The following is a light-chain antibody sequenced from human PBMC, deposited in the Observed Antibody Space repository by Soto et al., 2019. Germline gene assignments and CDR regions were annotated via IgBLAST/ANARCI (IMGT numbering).Light chain of an antibody. V-gene: IGKV1-5*01. J-gene: IGKJ1*01. CDR2: DAS. Sequence: DIXMTXXXXTLSASVGDRVTITCRASQSISSWLAWYQQKPGKAPKLLIYDASSLESGVPSRFSGSXSGTEFTLTISSLQPDDFATYYCQQYNSYWTFGQGTKVEIK. CDR1: QSISSW. CDR3: QQYNSYWT.